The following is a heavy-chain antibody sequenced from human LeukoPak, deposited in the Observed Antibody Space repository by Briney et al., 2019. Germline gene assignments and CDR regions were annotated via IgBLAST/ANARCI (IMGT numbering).Heavy chain of an antibody. J-gene: IGHJ5*02. V-gene: IGHV4-4*07. Sequence: SETLSLTCTVSGGSISSYYWSWIRQPAGKGLEWIGRIYGTGTITYNPSLQSRVTMSVDTSKNEFSLKMSSVTAADTAVYYCTRDSGTTGEVKFDPWGQGTLVVVSS. D-gene: IGHD3-10*01. CDR3: TRDSGTTGEVKFDP. CDR1: GGSISSYY. CDR2: IYGTGTI.